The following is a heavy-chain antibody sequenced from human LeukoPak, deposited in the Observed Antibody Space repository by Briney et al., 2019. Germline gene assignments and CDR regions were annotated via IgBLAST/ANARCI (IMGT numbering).Heavy chain of an antibody. V-gene: IGHV3-66*01. CDR3: ARDPFAGYDILTGYYVGGTIDY. CDR2: IYSGGST. J-gene: IGHJ4*02. Sequence: HPGGSLRLSCAASGFTVSNNYMSWVRQAPGKGLEWVSVIYSGGSTNYADSVKGRFSISRDNSKNTLHLQMNSLRAEDTAVYYCARDPFAGYDILTGYYVGGTIDYWGQGTLVTVSS. CDR1: GFTVSNNY. D-gene: IGHD3-9*01.